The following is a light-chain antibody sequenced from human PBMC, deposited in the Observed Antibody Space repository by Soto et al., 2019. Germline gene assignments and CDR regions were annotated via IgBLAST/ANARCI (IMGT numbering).Light chain of an antibody. CDR3: LQLNSFPIP. V-gene: IGKV1-9*01. CDR1: QGIANF. CDR2: GAS. J-gene: IGKJ3*01. Sequence: IQLTQSPSSLSASVGDRVTISCRASQGIANFLAWYQQKPGKAPKLLIYGASTLKSGVPSRFSGSGSGTDFTLTISSLQPEDFATYYCLQLNSFPIPFGPGTKVDIK.